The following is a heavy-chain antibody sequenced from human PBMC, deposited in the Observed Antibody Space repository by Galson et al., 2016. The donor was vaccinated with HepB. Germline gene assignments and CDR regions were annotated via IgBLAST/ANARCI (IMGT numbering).Heavy chain of an antibody. J-gene: IGHJ4*02. Sequence: SETLSLTCSVSGASISNSNSYWGWIRQSPGKGLEWLGTLYYSGNTYYNPSLKSRVTISLDTSKNQFSLKLTSVTAADTAVYFCARTYYDILTGERYFDYWGQGTLVTVSS. CDR1: GASISNSNSY. CDR2: LYYSGNT. CDR3: ARTYYDILTGERYFDY. V-gene: IGHV4-39*07. D-gene: IGHD3-9*01.